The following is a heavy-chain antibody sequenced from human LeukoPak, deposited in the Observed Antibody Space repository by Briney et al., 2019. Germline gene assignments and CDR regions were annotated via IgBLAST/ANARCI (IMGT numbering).Heavy chain of an antibody. CDR3: ASNPWVNLGLAC. V-gene: IGHV3-74*01. J-gene: IGHJ4*02. D-gene: IGHD3-10*01. Sequence: GGSLRLSCAASGFTFSTYWMHWVRQAPGKGLVWVSRISSGGSSTIYADSVKGRFTISRDNAKNTLYLQVNSLRAEDTAVYYCASNPWVNLGLACWGQGSLVTVSS. CDR2: ISSGGSST. CDR1: GFTFSTYW.